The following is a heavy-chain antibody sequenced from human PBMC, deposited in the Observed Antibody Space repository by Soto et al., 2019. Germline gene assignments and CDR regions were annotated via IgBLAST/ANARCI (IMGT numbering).Heavy chain of an antibody. D-gene: IGHD3-16*02. V-gene: IGHV3-23*01. Sequence: EVQLLESGGGLVQPGGSLRLSCAASGFTFSSYAMSWVRQAPGKGLEWVSAISGSGGSTYYADSVKGRFTISRDNSENTLYLQMNSLRAEDTAVYYCARRMITFGGVIVYFDYWGQGTLVTVSS. CDR2: ISGSGGST. CDR3: ARRMITFGGVIVYFDY. J-gene: IGHJ4*02. CDR1: GFTFSSYA.